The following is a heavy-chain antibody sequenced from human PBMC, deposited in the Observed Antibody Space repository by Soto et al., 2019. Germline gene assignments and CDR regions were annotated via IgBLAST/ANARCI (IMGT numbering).Heavy chain of an antibody. CDR2: ISYDGSNK. CDR1: GFTFSSYS. CDR3: ARVLDYYDSSGAPPGWFDP. D-gene: IGHD3-22*01. Sequence: PGGSLRLSCAASGFTFSSYSMHWVRQAPGKGLEWVAVISYDGSNKYYADSVKGRFTISRDNSKNTLYLQMNSLRAEDTAVYYCARVLDYYDSSGAPPGWFDPWGQGTLVTVSS. V-gene: IGHV3-30-3*01. J-gene: IGHJ5*02.